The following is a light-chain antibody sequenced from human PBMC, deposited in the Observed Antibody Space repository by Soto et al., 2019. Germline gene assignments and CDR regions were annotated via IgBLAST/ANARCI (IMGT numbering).Light chain of an antibody. J-gene: IGLJ1*01. CDR2: EGS. CDR1: SSDVGSYNL. CDR3: CSYAGSKLWG. V-gene: IGLV2-23*01. Sequence: QSVLTQPASVSGSPGQSITISCTGTSSDVGSYNLVSWYQQHPGKAPKLMIYEGSKRPSGVSNRFSGSKSGNTASLTISGLQAEDEADYYCCSYAGSKLWGFGTGTKVTVL.